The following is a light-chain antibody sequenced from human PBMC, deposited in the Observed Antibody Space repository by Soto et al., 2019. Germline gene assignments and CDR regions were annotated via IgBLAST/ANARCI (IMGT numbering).Light chain of an antibody. CDR1: QDISNY. J-gene: IGKJ1*01. V-gene: IGKV1-33*01. CDR2: DAS. Sequence: DIQMTQSPSSLSASVGDRVTITCQASQDISNYLNWYQQKPGKAPKLLIYDASNLETGVPSRFSGSGSGTEFTLTISSLQPDDFASYYCQQYNSYWTFAQGTKVDIK. CDR3: QQYNSYWT.